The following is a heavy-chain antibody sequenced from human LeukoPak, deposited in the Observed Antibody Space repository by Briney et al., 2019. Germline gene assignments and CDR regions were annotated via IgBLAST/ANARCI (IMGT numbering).Heavy chain of an antibody. CDR3: ARGRRGVYDFWSGYYAFDC. CDR1: GGSFSGYY. D-gene: IGHD3-3*01. V-gene: IGHV4-34*01. CDR2: INHSGST. Sequence: SSETLSLTCAVYGGSFSGYYWSWIRQPPGKGLEWIGEINHSGSTNYNPSLKSRVTISVDTSKNQFSPKLSSVTAADTAVYYCARGRRGVYDFWSGYYAFDCWGQGTLVTVSS. J-gene: IGHJ4*02.